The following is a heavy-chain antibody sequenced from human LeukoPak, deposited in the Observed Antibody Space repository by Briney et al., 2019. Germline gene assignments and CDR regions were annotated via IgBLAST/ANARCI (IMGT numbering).Heavy chain of an antibody. CDR1: GYSFTNYW. Sequence: GESLKISCKGSGYSFTNYWIAWVRQMPGKGLQWMGFVYPGDSDTRYSPSFQGQVTISADKSISTASLQWSSLQASDTAMYYCVRLKGYSYGQGFDYWGQGTLVTVSS. J-gene: IGHJ4*02. D-gene: IGHD5-18*01. V-gene: IGHV5-51*01. CDR2: VYPGDSDT. CDR3: VRLKGYSYGQGFDY.